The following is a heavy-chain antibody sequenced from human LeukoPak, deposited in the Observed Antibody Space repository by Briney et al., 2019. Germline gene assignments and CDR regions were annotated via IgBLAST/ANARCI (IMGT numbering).Heavy chain of an antibody. Sequence: SQTLSLTCTVSGGSINNGGYYWSWIRQHPGKGLEWIWYIYYSGSSYYSPSLRSRVTISVDTSKNHFSLKLSSVTAADTAVYYCARNRDGYNSFDYWGQGTLVTVSS. CDR2: IYYSGSS. CDR3: ARNRDGYNSFDY. J-gene: IGHJ4*02. V-gene: IGHV4-31*03. D-gene: IGHD5-24*01. CDR1: GGSINNGGYY.